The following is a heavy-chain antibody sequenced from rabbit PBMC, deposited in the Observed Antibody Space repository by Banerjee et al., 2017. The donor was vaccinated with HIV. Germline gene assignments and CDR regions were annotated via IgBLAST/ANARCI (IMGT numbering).Heavy chain of an antibody. V-gene: IGHV1S45*01. J-gene: IGHJ4*01. CDR1: GFTLSSSYY. CDR2: IDTGSGGST. CDR3: ARRAANAGYAWTINL. Sequence: HEQLEESGGDLVKPEGSLTLTCTASGFTLSSSYYMCWVRQAPGKGLELIACIDTGSGGSTYYASWAKGRFTGSKTSSTTVTLQMTSLTAADTATYFCARRAANAGYAWTINLWGPGTLVTVS. D-gene: IGHD6-1*01.